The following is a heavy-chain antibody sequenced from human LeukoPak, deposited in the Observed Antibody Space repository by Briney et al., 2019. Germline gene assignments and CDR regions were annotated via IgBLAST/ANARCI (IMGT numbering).Heavy chain of an antibody. J-gene: IGHJ3*02. CDR3: AGHRLRDGYNSDAFHI. D-gene: IGHD5-24*01. CDR2: IYYSGST. CDR1: GGSISSYY. Sequence: SETLSLTCTVSGGSISSYYWSWIRQPPGKGLEWIGYIYYSGSTNYNPSLKSRVTISVDTSKNQFSLKLRSVTAADTAVYYCAGHRLRDGYNSDAFHIWGQGTMVTVSS. V-gene: IGHV4-59*08.